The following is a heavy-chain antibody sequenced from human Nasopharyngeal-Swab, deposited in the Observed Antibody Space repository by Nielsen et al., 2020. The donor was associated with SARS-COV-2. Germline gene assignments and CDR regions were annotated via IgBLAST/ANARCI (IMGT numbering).Heavy chain of an antibody. J-gene: IGHJ4*02. V-gene: IGHV3-21*01. CDR2: ISSSSSYI. Sequence: GESLKISCAASGFTFSSYWMSWVRQAPGKGLEWVSSISSSSSYIYYADSVKGRFTISRDNARNSLYLQMNSLRAEDTAVYYCARESYDSSGYEYYFDYWGQGTLVTVSS. CDR1: GFTFSSYW. CDR3: ARESYDSSGYEYYFDY. D-gene: IGHD3-22*01.